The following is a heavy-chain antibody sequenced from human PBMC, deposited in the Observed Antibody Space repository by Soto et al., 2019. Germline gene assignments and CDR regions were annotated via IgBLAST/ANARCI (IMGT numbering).Heavy chain of an antibody. CDR2: ISSSSENI. Sequence: SGGSLRLCCVGSGFSFRDHSMNWVRQPPGKGLQWISYISSSSENIYYADSVKGRFTVSRDNAKNTLFLQMNSLRDDDSAIYYCARLPKGSVVTGWGQGSPVTVSS. CDR3: ARLPKGSVVTG. CDR1: GFSFRDHS. J-gene: IGHJ4*01. D-gene: IGHD2-21*02. V-gene: IGHV3-48*02.